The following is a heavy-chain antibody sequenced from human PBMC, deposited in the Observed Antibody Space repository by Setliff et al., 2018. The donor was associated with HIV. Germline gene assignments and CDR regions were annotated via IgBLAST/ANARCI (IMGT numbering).Heavy chain of an antibody. V-gene: IGHV3-21*01. D-gene: IGHD2-21*02. Sequence: PGGSLRLSCAASGFTFSDYYMNWVRQAPGKGLEWVSSISPSGSYIYYADSMKGRFTISRDNAKNSLYLQMNSLRVEDTAVYYCARGDTTPIYPNYMDVWGKGTTVTVSS. J-gene: IGHJ6*03. CDR1: GFTFSDYY. CDR3: ARGDTTPIYPNYMDV. CDR2: ISPSGSYI.